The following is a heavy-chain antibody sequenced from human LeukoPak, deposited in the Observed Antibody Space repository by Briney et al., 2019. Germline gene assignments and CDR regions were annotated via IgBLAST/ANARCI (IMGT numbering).Heavy chain of an antibody. D-gene: IGHD3-16*02. V-gene: IGHV3-48*01. CDR3: AREYDYVWGSYRSPTQLAFDI. CDR2: ISSSSSTI. CDR1: GFTFSSYS. J-gene: IGHJ3*02. Sequence: GGSLRLSCAASGFTFSSYSMNWVRQAPGKGLEWVSYISSSSSTIYYADSVKGRFTISRDNAKNSLYLQMNSLRAEDTAVYYCAREYDYVWGSYRSPTQLAFDIWGQGTMVTVSS.